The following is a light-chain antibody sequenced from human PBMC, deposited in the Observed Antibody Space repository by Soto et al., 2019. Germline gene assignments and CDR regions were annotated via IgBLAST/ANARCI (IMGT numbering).Light chain of an antibody. CDR3: AAWDDSLNGPV. V-gene: IGLV1-44*01. J-gene: IGLJ3*02. Sequence: QSVLTQPPSASGTPGQRVTISCSGSNSDIGDNTVNWYQQLPGTAPKLLIFANDQRPSGVPDRFSGSKSGTSASLAISGLQSEDEADYYCAAWDDSLNGPVFGGGTKLTVL. CDR1: NSDIGDNT. CDR2: AND.